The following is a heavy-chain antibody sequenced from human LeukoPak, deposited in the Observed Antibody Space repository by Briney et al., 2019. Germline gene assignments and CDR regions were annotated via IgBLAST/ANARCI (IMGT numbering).Heavy chain of an antibody. D-gene: IGHD5/OR15-5a*01. Sequence: SVKVSCKASGGPFSSFAISWVRQAPGQGLEWMGGIIPIFGTANYAQKFQGRVTITADESTSTAYLELSSLRSEDTAVYYCARNYLVSGYYYYYYMDVWGKGTTVTVSS. CDR2: IIPIFGTA. CDR1: GGPFSSFA. V-gene: IGHV1-69*13. CDR3: ARNYLVSGYYYYYYMDV. J-gene: IGHJ6*03.